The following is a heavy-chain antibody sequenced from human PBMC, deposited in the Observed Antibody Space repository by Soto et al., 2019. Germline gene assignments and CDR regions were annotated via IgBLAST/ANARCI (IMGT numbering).Heavy chain of an antibody. Sequence: SGPTLVKPTQTLTLTCTFSGFSLSTSGVGVGWIRQPPGKALEWLALIYWDDDKRYSPSLKSRLTITKDTSKNQVVLTMTNMDPVDTATYYCAHRAITGTPPRYYYYMDVWGKGTTVTVSS. CDR1: GFSLSTSGVG. J-gene: IGHJ6*03. D-gene: IGHD1-7*01. CDR2: IYWDDDK. CDR3: AHRAITGTPPRYYYYMDV. V-gene: IGHV2-5*02.